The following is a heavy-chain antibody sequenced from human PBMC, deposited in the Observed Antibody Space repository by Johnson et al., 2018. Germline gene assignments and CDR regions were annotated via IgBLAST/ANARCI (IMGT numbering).Heavy chain of an antibody. D-gene: IGHD3-22*01. V-gene: IGHV3-30-3*01. Sequence: QVQLVESGGGLVKPGGSLRLSCAASGFTFSSYAMHWVRQAPGKGLEWVAVISYDGRNKYYAASVKGRFTISRDNDKNLLYLQMNSLRDEDTAVYYCARERSVYYYDSSGYDYWGQGTLVTVSS. J-gene: IGHJ4*02. CDR1: GFTFSSYA. CDR3: ARERSVYYYDSSGYDY. CDR2: ISYDGRNK.